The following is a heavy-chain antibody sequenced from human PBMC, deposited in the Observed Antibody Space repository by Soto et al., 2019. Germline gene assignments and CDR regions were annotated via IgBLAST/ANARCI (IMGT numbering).Heavy chain of an antibody. CDR2: IYPGDSDT. J-gene: IGHJ4*02. V-gene: IGHV5-51*01. D-gene: IGHD3-22*01. CDR3: ARSSLYYYDSSGYHTERSDFDY. Sequence: PGESLKISCKGFGYSFTSYWIGWVRQMPGKGLEWMGIIYPGDSDTRYSPSFQGQVTISADKSISTAYLQWSSLKASDTAMYYCARSSLYYYDSSGYHTERSDFDYWGQGTLVTVSS. CDR1: GYSFTSYW.